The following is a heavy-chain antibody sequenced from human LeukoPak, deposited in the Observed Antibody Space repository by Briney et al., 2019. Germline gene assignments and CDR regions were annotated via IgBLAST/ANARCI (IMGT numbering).Heavy chain of an antibody. CDR2: INPSGGST. D-gene: IGHD1-20*01. CDR1: GYTFTSYY. CDR3: ARLTGGLVDAFDI. J-gene: IGHJ3*02. Sequence: ASVKVSCKASGYTFTSYYMHWVRQAPGQGLEWMGIINPSGGSTSYAQKFQGRVTMTRDTSTSTVYMKLSSLRSEDTAVYYCARLTGGLVDAFDIWGQGTMVTVSS. V-gene: IGHV1-46*01.